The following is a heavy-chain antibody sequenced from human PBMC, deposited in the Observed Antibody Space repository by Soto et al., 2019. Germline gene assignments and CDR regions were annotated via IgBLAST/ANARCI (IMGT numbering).Heavy chain of an antibody. J-gene: IGHJ6*03. CDR1: GYTFTSYD. CDR2: MNPNSGNT. Sequence: ASVKVSCKASGYTFTSYDINWVRQATGQGLEWMGWMNPNSGNTGYAQKFQGRVTMTRNTSISTAYMELSSLRSEDTAVYYCARVEGNYDILTGYYKRAYHHYHLAVWGKGTTVTVS. CDR3: ARVEGNYDILTGYYKRAYHHYHLAV. V-gene: IGHV1-8*01. D-gene: IGHD3-9*01.